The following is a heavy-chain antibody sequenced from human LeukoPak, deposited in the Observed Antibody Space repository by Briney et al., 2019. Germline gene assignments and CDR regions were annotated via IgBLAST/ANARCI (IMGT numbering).Heavy chain of an antibody. CDR1: GFTFSSYE. D-gene: IGHD2-2*01. CDR2: ISSSGSTI. J-gene: IGHJ6*03. CDR3: AREEIVVVPAAYYYHMDV. Sequence: GGSLRLSCAASGFTFSSYEMNWVRQAPGKGLEWVSYISSSGSTIYYADSVKGRFTISRDNAKNSLYLQMNSLRAEDTAVYYCAREEIVVVPAAYYYHMDVWGKGTTVTASS. V-gene: IGHV3-48*03.